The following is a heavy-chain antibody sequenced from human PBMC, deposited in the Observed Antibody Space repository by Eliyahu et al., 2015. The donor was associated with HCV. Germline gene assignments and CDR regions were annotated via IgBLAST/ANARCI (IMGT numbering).Heavy chain of an antibody. Sequence: EVQLVESGGGLVKPGGSLRLSCAASGFTFSSYSMNWVRQAPGKGLEWVSSISSSSSYIYYADSVKGRFTISRDNAKNSLYLQMNSLRAEDTAVYYCARDRYSGRSLIDYWGQGTLVTVSS. V-gene: IGHV3-21*01. CDR1: GFTFSSYS. J-gene: IGHJ4*02. D-gene: IGHD1-26*01. CDR2: ISSSSSYI. CDR3: ARDRYSGRSLIDY.